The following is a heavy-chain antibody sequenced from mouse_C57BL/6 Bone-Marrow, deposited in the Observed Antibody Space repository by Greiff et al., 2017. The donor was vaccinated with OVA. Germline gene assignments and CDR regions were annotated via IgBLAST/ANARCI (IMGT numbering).Heavy chain of an antibody. CDR3: ARDYDYD. CDR2: ISYDGSN. V-gene: IGHV3-6*01. Sequence: VQLKESGPGLVKPSQSLSLTCSVTGYSITSGYYWNWIRQFPGNKLEWMGYISYDGSNNYNPSLKNRISITRDTSKNQFFLKLNSVTTEDTATYYCARDYDYDWGQGTTLTVSS. D-gene: IGHD2-4*01. CDR1: GYSITSGYY. J-gene: IGHJ2*01.